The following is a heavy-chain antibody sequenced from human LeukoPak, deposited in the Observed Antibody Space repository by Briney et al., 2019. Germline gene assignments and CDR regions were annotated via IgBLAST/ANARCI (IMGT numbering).Heavy chain of an antibody. J-gene: IGHJ4*02. Sequence: ASVKVSCKASGYTFATYDINWVRQATGQGLEWMGWMNPNSGNTGYAQKFQGRVTMTRNASISTAFMELSGLRSEDTAVYFCARRNTAMVAGLDYWGQGSLVTVSS. CDR2: MNPNSGNT. V-gene: IGHV1-8*01. CDR3: ARRNTAMVAGLDY. D-gene: IGHD5-18*01. CDR1: GYTFATYD.